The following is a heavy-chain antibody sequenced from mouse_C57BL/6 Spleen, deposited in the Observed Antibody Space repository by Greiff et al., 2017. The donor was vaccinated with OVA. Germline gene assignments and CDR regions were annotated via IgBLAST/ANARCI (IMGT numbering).Heavy chain of an antibody. CDR1: GYTFTEYT. J-gene: IGHJ2*01. CDR2: FYPGRGSI. Sequence: LVESGAELVKPGASVKLSCKASGYTFTEYTIHWVKQRSGQGLEWIGWFYPGRGSIKYNEQFKDKATLTADKSSSTVYMELSRLSYEDSAVYFCARHEDYGNGFFDYRGQGTTLTVSS. CDR3: ARHEDYGNGFFDY. D-gene: IGHD2-1*01. V-gene: IGHV1-62-2*01.